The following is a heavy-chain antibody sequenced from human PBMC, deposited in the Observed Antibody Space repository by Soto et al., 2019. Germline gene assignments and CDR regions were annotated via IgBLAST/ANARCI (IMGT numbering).Heavy chain of an antibody. D-gene: IGHD5-12*01. J-gene: IGHJ4*02. CDR3: ARYAGNVAPWY. CDR1: GFTFSSYN. Sequence: EVQLVESGGGLVQPGGSLRLSCAASGFTFSSYNMNWVRQAPGKGLEWLSYITTGSRDVYYAESVRGRFTISRDDARNTLYLQMSSLRGDDTAVYSCARYAGNVAPWYWGQGTLVTVSS. V-gene: IGHV3-48*01. CDR2: ITTGSRDV.